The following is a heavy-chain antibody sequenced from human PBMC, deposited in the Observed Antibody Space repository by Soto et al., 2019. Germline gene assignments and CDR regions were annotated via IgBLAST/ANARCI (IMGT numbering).Heavy chain of an antibody. V-gene: IGHV5-51*07. CDR2: IYPHDSDT. CDR1: GYSFSNYW. CDR3: ARETGAPYYYGMDV. D-gene: IGHD3-10*01. J-gene: IGHJ6*02. Sequence: PGESLKISCKASGYSFSNYWIGWVHQMPGKGLEWMGVIYPHDSDTKYSPSFQGQVTISVDKSLSTVYLQWSSLRASDTAMYFCARETGAPYYYGMDVWGQGTTVTVSS.